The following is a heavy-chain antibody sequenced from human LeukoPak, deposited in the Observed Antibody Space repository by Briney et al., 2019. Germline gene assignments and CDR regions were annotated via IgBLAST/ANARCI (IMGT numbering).Heavy chain of an antibody. V-gene: IGHV3-11*01. CDR1: GFTFSDYY. CDR3: ARYGASPYRAFDI. J-gene: IGHJ3*02. Sequence: GGSLRLSCAASGFTFSDYYMNWIRQAPGKGLEWVSYISSDGNTIYYADSRKGRFTISRDNAKNSLYLQMNSLRAEDPAVYYCARYGASPYRAFDIWGQGTMVTVSS. CDR2: ISSDGNTI. D-gene: IGHD1-26*01.